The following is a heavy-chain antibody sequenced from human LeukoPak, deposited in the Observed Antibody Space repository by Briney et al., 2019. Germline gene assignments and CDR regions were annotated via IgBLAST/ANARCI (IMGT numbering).Heavy chain of an antibody. CDR3: ARGLAWYYYYGMDV. CDR1: GGSISSYY. Sequence: SETLSLTCTVSGGSISSYYWSWIRQPPGKGLEWIGYIYYSGSTNYNPSLKSRVTISVDTSKNQFSLKLSSVTAADTAVYYCARGLAWYYYYGMDVWGQGTTVTVSS. CDR2: IYYSGST. V-gene: IGHV4-59*12. J-gene: IGHJ6*02.